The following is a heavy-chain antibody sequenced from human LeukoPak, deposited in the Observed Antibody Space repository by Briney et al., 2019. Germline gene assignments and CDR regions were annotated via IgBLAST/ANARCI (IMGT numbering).Heavy chain of an antibody. Sequence: GGSLRLSCAASGFTFSRFAMSWVRQAPGKGLEWVSSISGSDRTTYYADSVKGRFTISRDNSKNILYLQMNSLRADDTAVYYCAKDGNYFDCSGYVIPFDYWGQGTLVTVSS. V-gene: IGHV3-23*01. CDR2: ISGSDRTT. CDR3: AKDGNYFDCSGYVIPFDY. CDR1: GFTFSRFA. D-gene: IGHD3-22*01. J-gene: IGHJ4*02.